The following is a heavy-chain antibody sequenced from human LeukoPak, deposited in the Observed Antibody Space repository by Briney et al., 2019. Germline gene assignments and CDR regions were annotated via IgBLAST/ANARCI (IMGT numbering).Heavy chain of an antibody. V-gene: IGHV3-30*03. CDR2: ISYDGSNK. CDR3: ATDRYYDNSELQFQH. Sequence: GGSLRLSCAASGFTFSSCGMHWVRQAPGKGLEWVAVISYDGSNKYYADSVKGRFTISRDNSKNTLFLEMNSLRAEDTAVYYCATDRYYDNSELQFQHWGQGTLVTVSS. CDR1: GFTFSSCG. J-gene: IGHJ1*01. D-gene: IGHD3-22*01.